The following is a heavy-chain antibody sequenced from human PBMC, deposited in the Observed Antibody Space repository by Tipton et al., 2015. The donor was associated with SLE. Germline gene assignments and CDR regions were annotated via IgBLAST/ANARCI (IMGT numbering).Heavy chain of an antibody. D-gene: IGHD3-10*01. Sequence: QVQLVQSGVEVKKPGASVKVSCKASGYTFVSYGINWVRQAPGQGLEWMGWISTYNGNTNYAQKFQGRVTMTTDTSTSTVYMDLKSLRSDDTAVYYCATSFSSNYRSYYHYYGMDVWGQGTTVTVSS. J-gene: IGHJ6*02. CDR1: GYTFVSYG. V-gene: IGHV1-18*01. CDR3: ATSFSSNYRSYYHYYGMDV. CDR2: ISTYNGNT.